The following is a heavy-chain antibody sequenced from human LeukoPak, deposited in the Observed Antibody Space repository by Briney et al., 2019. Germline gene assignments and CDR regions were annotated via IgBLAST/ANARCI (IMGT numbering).Heavy chain of an antibody. V-gene: IGHV3-9*01. CDR3: ATIGVLDY. CDR2: ISWNSGSI. CDR1: GFTFDDYA. Sequence: GGSLRLSCAASGFTFDDYAMHWVRQAPGKGLEWVSGISWNSGSIGYADSVKGRFTISRDNAKNSLYLQMNSLRAEDTALYYCATIGVLDYWGQGTLVTVSS. J-gene: IGHJ4*02. D-gene: IGHD2-8*01.